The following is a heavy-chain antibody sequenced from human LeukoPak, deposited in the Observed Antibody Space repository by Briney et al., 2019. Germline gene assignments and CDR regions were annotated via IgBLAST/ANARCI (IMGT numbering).Heavy chain of an antibody. D-gene: IGHD3-3*01. J-gene: IGHJ6*04. CDR2: IVVGSGNT. CDR3: AAYRGFSEWLIIGDV. CDR1: GYTFTSYG. Sequence: SVKVSCKASGYTFTSYGISWVRQAPGQGLEWIGWIVVGSGNTNYAQKFQERVTITRDMSTSTAYMELSSLRSEDTAVYYCAAYRGFSEWLIIGDVWGKGTTVTVSS. V-gene: IGHV1-58*02.